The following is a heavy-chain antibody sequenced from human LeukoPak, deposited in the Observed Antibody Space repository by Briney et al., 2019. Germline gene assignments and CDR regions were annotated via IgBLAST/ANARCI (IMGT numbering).Heavy chain of an antibody. CDR1: GFTFSSYW. Sequence: GGSLRLSCAASGFTFSSYWMHWVRQAPGKGLVWVSRINSDGSSTSYADSVKGRFTISRDNAKNTLYLQMNSLRAEDTAAYYCARRGTAGTGDYWGQGTLVTVSS. V-gene: IGHV3-74*01. CDR3: ARRGTAGTGDY. CDR2: INSDGSST. J-gene: IGHJ4*02. D-gene: IGHD6-13*01.